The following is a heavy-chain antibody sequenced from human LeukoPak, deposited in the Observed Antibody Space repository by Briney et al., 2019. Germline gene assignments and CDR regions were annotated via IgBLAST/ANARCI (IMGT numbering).Heavy chain of an antibody. CDR1: GYTFINHD. J-gene: IGHJ6*04. V-gene: IGHV1-8*01. D-gene: IGHD3-10*01. CDR3: ARGLPRVYGSGNDLDV. Sequence: ASVKVSCKASGYTFINHDINWVRQATGQGLEWMGWMNPYSGNTGYAQKFQGRVTMTRNTSISTAYMELSSLRPEDTAVYYCARGLPRVYGSGNDLDVWGKGTTVTISS. CDR2: MNPYSGNT.